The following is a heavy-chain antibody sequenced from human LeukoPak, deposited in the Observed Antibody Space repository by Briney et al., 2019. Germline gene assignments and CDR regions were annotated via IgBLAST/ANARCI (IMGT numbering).Heavy chain of an antibody. J-gene: IGHJ5*02. V-gene: IGHV4-39*01. CDR3: ARGGHYYGSGSYYRSRFDP. CDR2: IYYSGST. D-gene: IGHD3-10*01. Sequence: SETLSLTCTVSGGSISSSSYYWGWIRQPPGKGLEWIGSIYYSGSTYYNPSLKSRVTISVDTSKNQFSLKLSSVTAADTAVYYCARGGHYYGSGSYYRSRFDPWGQGTLVTVSS. CDR1: GGSISSSSYY.